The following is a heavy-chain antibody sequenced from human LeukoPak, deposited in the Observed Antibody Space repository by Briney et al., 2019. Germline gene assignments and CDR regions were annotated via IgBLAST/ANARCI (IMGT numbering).Heavy chain of an antibody. CDR2: ISYDGSNK. CDR3: ASSSGSYGY. J-gene: IGHJ4*02. D-gene: IGHD1-26*01. Sequence: GRSLRLSCAASGFTFSSYAMLWVRQAPGKGLEWVAVISYDGSNKYYADSVKGRFTISRDNSKNTLYLQMNSLRAEDTAVYYCASSSGSYGYWGQGTLVTVSS. V-gene: IGHV3-30-3*01. CDR1: GFTFSSYA.